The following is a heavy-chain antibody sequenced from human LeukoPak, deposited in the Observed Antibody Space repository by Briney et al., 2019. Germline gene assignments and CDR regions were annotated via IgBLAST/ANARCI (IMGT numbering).Heavy chain of an antibody. CDR1: GFTVSSNY. D-gene: IGHD3-22*01. V-gene: IGHV3-53*01. CDR2: IYSGGST. CDR3: ASTYYYDSSGSRLVDY. Sequence: GGSLRLSCAASGFTVSSNYMSWVRQAPGKGLEWVSVIYSGGSTYYADSVKGRFTISGDNSKNTLYLQMNSLRAEDTAVYYCASTYYYDSSGSRLVDYWGQGTLVTVSS. J-gene: IGHJ4*02.